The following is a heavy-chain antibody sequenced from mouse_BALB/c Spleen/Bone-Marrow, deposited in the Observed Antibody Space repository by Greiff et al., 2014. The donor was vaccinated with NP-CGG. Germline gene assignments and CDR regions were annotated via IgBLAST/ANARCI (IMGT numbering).Heavy chain of an antibody. V-gene: IGHV1-80*01. CDR3: AKVATGFAY. CDR2: IYPGDGDT. Sequence: LVESGAELVRPGSSVKISCKASGYALSSYWVTWVKQRPGQGLEWIGQIYPGDGDTNYNGKFKDKVTLTADKSSSAAYMQLSSLTAEDSAVYFCAKVATGFAYWGQGTLVTVSA. J-gene: IGHJ3*01. CDR1: GYALSSYW.